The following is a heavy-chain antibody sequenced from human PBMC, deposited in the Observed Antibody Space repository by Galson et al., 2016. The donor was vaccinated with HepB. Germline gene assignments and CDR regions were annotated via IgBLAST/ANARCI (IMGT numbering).Heavy chain of an antibody. V-gene: IGHV3-48*02. D-gene: IGHD3-16*01. CDR2: ISSGSRTI. CDR3: ARDWGWVHWFDP. Sequence: SLRLSCAASGFIFSDYTMNWVRQAPGKGLEWLSYISSGSRTIYYADSVKGRFTISRDNARNSLYLHMNSLRDEDTAVYYCARDWGWVHWFDPWGQGTLVTVSS. CDR1: GFIFSDYT. J-gene: IGHJ5*02.